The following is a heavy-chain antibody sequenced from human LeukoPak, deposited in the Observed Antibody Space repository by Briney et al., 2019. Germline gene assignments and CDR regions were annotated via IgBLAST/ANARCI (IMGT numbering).Heavy chain of an antibody. D-gene: IGHD1-7*01. CDR1: GFTLSSYA. CDR3: AKYAEGELPYYFDY. Sequence: GGSLRLSCAASGFTLSSYAMSWVRQGPGKGLEWVSAISVSGNTYHPDSVKGRFTISRDNSKNTLYLQMKSLRAEDTAVYYCAKYAEGELPYYFDYWGQGILVTVSS. CDR2: ISVSGNT. J-gene: IGHJ4*02. V-gene: IGHV3-23*01.